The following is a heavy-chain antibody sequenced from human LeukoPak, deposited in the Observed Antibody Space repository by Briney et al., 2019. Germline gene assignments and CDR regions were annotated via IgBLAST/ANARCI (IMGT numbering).Heavy chain of an antibody. J-gene: IGHJ6*03. CDR1: GFRFRSYA. D-gene: IGHD5/OR15-5a*01. CDR3: GKSSTIDSGDYYYMDV. V-gene: IGHV3-23*01. Sequence: GGSLRLSCAASGFRFRSYAMNWVRQAPGKGLEWVSAFSSSGGDTHYADSVKGRFTISRDNSKNTLYLQMNFLSAEDTAVYYCGKSSTIDSGDYYYMDVWGKGTTVTVPS. CDR2: FSSSGGDT.